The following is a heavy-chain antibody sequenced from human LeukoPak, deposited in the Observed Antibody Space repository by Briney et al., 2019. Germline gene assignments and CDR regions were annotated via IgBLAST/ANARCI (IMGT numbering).Heavy chain of an antibody. D-gene: IGHD3-10*01. J-gene: IGHJ4*02. CDR1: GFTVSSNY. V-gene: IGHV3-53*01. CDR2: IYSGSST. Sequence: SGGSLRLSCAASGFTVSSNYMSWVRQAPGKGLEWVSVIYSGSSTYYADSVKGRFTISRDDSKNTLYLQMNSLRAEDTAVYYCARDQRLLWFGDWGQGILVTVSS. CDR3: ARDQRLLWFGD.